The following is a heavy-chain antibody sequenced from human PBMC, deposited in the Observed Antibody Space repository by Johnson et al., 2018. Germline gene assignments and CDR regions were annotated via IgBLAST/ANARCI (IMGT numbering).Heavy chain of an antibody. Sequence: VQLVESGGGLVQPGGSLRLSCAASGFTFSDHYMDWVRQAPGKGLEWVGRSRNKANSYTTEYAASVKGRFTISRDDSKNSLYLQMNTLKSEDTAVYFCTRGSVGTPPNFQHWGQGTLVTVSS. CDR2: SRNKANSYTT. CDR3: TRGSVGTPPNFQH. J-gene: IGHJ1*01. D-gene: IGHD4-23*01. V-gene: IGHV3-72*01. CDR1: GFTFSDHY.